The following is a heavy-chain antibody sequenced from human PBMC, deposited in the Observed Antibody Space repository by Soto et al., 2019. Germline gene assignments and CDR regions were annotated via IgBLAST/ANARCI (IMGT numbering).Heavy chain of an antibody. CDR3: ARDGGRYYGLDV. J-gene: IGHJ6*02. D-gene: IGHD3-3*01. V-gene: IGHV4-59*01. Sequence: SETLSLTCTVSGDPINSYYWSWIRQPPGKGLEWIGHIYYRGSTKHNPSLKSRVTISIDTSKNQFSLKLSSVTAADTAVYYCARDGGRYYGLDVWGQGTTVTVSS. CDR2: IYYRGST. CDR1: GDPINSYY.